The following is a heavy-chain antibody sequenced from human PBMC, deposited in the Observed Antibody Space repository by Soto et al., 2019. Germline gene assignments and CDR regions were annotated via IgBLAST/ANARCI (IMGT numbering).Heavy chain of an antibody. V-gene: IGHV3-74*01. J-gene: IGHJ5*02. CDR3: ARVPTLYSSGWTDNWFDP. D-gene: IGHD6-19*01. Sequence: GGSLRLSCAASGFTFSSYWMHWVRQAPGKGLVWVSRINSDGSSTTYADSVKGRFTISRDNAKNTLYLQMNSLRAEDTAVYYCARVPTLYSSGWTDNWFDPWGQGTLVTVSS. CDR1: GFTFSSYW. CDR2: INSDGSST.